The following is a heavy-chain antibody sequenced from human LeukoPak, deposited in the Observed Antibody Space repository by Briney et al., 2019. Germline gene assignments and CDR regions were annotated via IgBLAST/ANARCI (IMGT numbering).Heavy chain of an antibody. J-gene: IGHJ4*02. Sequence: SETLSLTCSVSGGSMNPYYWNWIRQPPGKGLEWIGYQYYSGATDYNPSLKSRVTISVDRSKNQFSLKLTSVTAADTAIYYCARALEPTLYFDYWGQGTLVTVSS. CDR1: GGSMNPYY. CDR2: QYYSGAT. V-gene: IGHV4-59*12. CDR3: ARALEPTLYFDY. D-gene: IGHD3-16*02.